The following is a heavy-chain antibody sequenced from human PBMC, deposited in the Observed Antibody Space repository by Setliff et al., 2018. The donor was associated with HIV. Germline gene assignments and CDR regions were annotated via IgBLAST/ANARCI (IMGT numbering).Heavy chain of an antibody. CDR1: GGSVRSHY. D-gene: IGHD3-22*01. CDR2: IYYSGST. V-gene: IGHV4-59*02. CDR3: ARKQWGTSGYFDDY. Sequence: SETLSLTCTVSGGSVRSHYWSWIRQAPGKGLEWIANIYYSGSTNYNPSLKSRVTISLDTSSNQFSLTLTSVTAADTAVYYCARKQWGTSGYFDDYWGQGTLVTVSS. J-gene: IGHJ4*02.